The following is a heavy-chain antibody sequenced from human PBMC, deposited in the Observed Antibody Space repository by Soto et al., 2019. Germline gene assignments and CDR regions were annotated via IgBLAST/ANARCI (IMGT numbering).Heavy chain of an antibody. Sequence: GGSLRLSCAASGFTVSSNYMSWVRQAPGKGLEWVSVIYSGGSTYYADSVKGRFTISRHNSKNTLYLQMNSLRAEDTAVYYCARYQRYSGYAVGYNWFDPWGQGTLVTVSS. D-gene: IGHD5-12*01. CDR1: GFTVSSNY. V-gene: IGHV3-53*04. CDR3: ARYQRYSGYAVGYNWFDP. J-gene: IGHJ5*02. CDR2: IYSGGST.